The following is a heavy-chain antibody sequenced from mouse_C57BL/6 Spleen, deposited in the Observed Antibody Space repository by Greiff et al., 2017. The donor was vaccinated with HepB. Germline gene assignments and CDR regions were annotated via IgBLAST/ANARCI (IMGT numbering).Heavy chain of an antibody. Sequence: EVKLVESGAELVKPGASVKLSCTASGFNIKDYYMHWVKQRTEQGLEWIGRIDPEDGETKYAPKFQGKATITADTSSNTAYLQLSSLTSEDTAVYYCARWYYGSTYYYAMDYWGQGTSVTVSS. V-gene: IGHV14-2*01. D-gene: IGHD1-1*01. CDR1: GFNIKDYY. CDR3: ARWYYGSTYYYAMDY. J-gene: IGHJ4*01. CDR2: IDPEDGET.